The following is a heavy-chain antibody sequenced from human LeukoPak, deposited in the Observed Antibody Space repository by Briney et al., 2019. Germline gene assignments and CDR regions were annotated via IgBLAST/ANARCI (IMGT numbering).Heavy chain of an antibody. V-gene: IGHV1-2*02. Sequence: ASVKVSCKASGYTFTGYYMHWVRQAPGQGLEWMGWINPNSGGTNYAQKFQGRVTMTRDTSISTAYMELSRLRSDDTAVYYCATGPYPSYYYYYMDVWGKGTTVTVSS. CDR2: INPNSGGT. CDR3: ATGPYPSYYYYYMDV. J-gene: IGHJ6*03. CDR1: GYTFTGYY.